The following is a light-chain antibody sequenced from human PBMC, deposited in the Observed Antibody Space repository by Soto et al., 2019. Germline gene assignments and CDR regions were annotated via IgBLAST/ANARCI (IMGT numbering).Light chain of an antibody. CDR2: GTS. V-gene: IGKV3-20*01. CDR3: QQYYYIPRK. J-gene: IGKJ1*01. CDR1: QSVDSNY. Sequence: EIVLTQSPGTLSLSPGERATLSCRASQSVDSNYFAWYQQKPGQAPRLLIYGTSYRATGIPDRFSGSGSGTDFTLTISRLEPEDFAVYYCQQYYYIPRKFGRGTKVEI.